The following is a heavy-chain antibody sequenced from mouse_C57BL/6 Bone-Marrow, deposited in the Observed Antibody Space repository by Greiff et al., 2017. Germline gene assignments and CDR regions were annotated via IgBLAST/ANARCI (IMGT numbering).Heavy chain of an antibody. J-gene: IGHJ2*01. V-gene: IGHV2-2*01. CDR3: AGDGYYEGY. D-gene: IGHD2-3*01. CDR1: GFSLTSYG. CDR2: IWRGGST. Sequence: VKLQESGPGLVQPSQCLSITCTASGFSLTSYGVHWVRQSPGKGLEWLGVIWRGGSTDYNAAFISRLSISKDNSKSQVFFKMNSLQADDTAIYYCAGDGYYEGYGGKGTTLTVSS.